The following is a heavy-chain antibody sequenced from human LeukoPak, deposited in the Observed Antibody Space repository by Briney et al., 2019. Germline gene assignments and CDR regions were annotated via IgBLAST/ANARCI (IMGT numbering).Heavy chain of an antibody. Sequence: GGSLGLSCAAFGFTFSSYAISWVRQAPGKGLEWVSAVSGRGDSTYYADSVKGRFTISRDNSKNTLYLQMNSLRAEDTAVYYCAKDLVSQGYFDWLLYPHFDYWGQGTLVTVSS. CDR2: VSGRGDST. CDR1: GFTFSSYA. J-gene: IGHJ4*02. CDR3: AKDLVSQGYFDWLLYPHFDY. V-gene: IGHV3-23*01. D-gene: IGHD3-9*01.